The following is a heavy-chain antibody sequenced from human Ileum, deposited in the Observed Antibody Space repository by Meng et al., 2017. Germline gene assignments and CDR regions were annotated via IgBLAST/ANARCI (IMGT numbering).Heavy chain of an antibody. V-gene: IGHV3-48*03. CDR1: GFTFNSYE. CDR2: ISSSGSTI. J-gene: IGHJ5*02. D-gene: IGHD3-3*01. Sequence: GGSLRLSCAASGFTFNSYEMNWVRQGPGKGLEWISYISSSGSTIYYADSVKGRFTISRDNAKNSLYLQMNSLRAEDTAVYYCARGGLRDYYDFWSGYYEGNWFDPWGQGTLVTVSS. CDR3: ARGGLRDYYDFWSGYYEGNWFDP.